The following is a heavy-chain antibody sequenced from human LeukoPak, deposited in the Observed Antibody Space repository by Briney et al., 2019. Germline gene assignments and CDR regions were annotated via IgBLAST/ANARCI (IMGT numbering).Heavy chain of an antibody. CDR3: ARGEDYYDSSGYSYYFDY. J-gene: IGHJ4*02. CDR2: INPSGGSA. Sequence: GASVKVSCKASGYTFTSYYMHCVRQAPGQGLEWMGIINPSGGSASYAQKFQGRVTMTRDTSTSTVYMELSSLRSEDTAVYYCARGEDYYDSSGYSYYFDYWGQGTLVTVSS. D-gene: IGHD3-22*01. CDR1: GYTFTSYY. V-gene: IGHV1-46*01.